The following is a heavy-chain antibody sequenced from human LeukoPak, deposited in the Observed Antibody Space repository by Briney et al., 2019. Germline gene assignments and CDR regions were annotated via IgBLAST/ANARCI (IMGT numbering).Heavy chain of an antibody. CDR2: ISSSSSYI. J-gene: IGHJ3*02. CDR3: AREYCSGGSCYNDAFDI. CDR1: GFTFSSYS. V-gene: IGHV3-21*01. Sequence: GGSLRLSCAASGFTFSSYSMNWVRQAPGKGLEWVSSISSSSSYIYYADSMQGRFTISRDNAKNSLYLQMNSLRAEDTAVYYCAREYCSGGSCYNDAFDIWGQGTMVTVSS. D-gene: IGHD2-15*01.